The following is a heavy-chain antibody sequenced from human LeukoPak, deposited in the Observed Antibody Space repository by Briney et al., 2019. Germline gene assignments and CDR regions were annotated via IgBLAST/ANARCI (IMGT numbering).Heavy chain of an antibody. CDR3: ARMNYYVSGADIWYFDY. CDR2: IYYSGST. J-gene: IGHJ4*02. Sequence: PSETLSLTCTGSGGSMSSGGYYWGWIRQHPGKGLEWIGYIYYSGSTYYSPSLKSRVTISIDTSENQFSLKLSSVTAADTAVYYCARMNYYVSGADIWYFDYWGQGILVTVSS. CDR1: GGSMSSGGYY. D-gene: IGHD3-10*01. V-gene: IGHV4-31*03.